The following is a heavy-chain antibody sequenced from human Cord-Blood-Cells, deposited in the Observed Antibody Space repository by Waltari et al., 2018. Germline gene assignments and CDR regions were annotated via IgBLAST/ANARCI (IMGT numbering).Heavy chain of an antibody. J-gene: IGHJ4*02. CDR2: INHSGST. Sequence: QVQLQQWGAGLLKPSETLSLTCAVYGGSFSGYYWSWIRQPPGKGLEWIGEINHSGSTNYNPSLKSRVTISVDTSKTQFSLKLSSVTAADTAVYYCARGRGAARHFDYWGQGTLVTVSS. V-gene: IGHV4-34*01. CDR3: ARGRGAARHFDY. CDR1: GGSFSGYY. D-gene: IGHD6-6*01.